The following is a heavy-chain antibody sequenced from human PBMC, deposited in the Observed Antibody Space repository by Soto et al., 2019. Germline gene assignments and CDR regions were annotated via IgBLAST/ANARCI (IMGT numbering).Heavy chain of an antibody. D-gene: IGHD4-17*01. J-gene: IGHJ6*02. CDR1: GGTFSSYA. CDR2: IIPIFGTA. CDR3: ARWGYGGNSGDYYYGMDV. V-gene: IGHV1-69*06. Sequence: ASVKVSCKASGGTFSSYAISWVRQAPGQGLEWMGGIIPIFGTANYAQKFQGRVTITADKSTSTAYMELSSLRSEDTAVYYCARWGYGGNSGDYYYGMDVWGQGTTVTVSS.